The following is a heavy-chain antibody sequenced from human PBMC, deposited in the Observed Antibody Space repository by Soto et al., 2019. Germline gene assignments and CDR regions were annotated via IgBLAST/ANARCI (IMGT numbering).Heavy chain of an antibody. Sequence: QLQLQESGPGLVKPSETLSLTCTVSGDSITNSGYFWAWIRQPPGKGLEWIGSIYYSGTTYSHPSLNSRVTVSVDTSKTQFSLKLFSLTAADTAVYYCARLARFDLYFDYWGQGTLVTVSS. CDR2: IYYSGTT. D-gene: IGHD3-3*01. J-gene: IGHJ4*02. V-gene: IGHV4-39*01. CDR3: ARLARFDLYFDY. CDR1: GDSITNSGYF.